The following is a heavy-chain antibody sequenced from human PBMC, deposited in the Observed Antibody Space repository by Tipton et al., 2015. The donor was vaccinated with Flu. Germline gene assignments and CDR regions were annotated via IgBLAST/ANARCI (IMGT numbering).Heavy chain of an antibody. V-gene: IGHV4-61*02. J-gene: IGHJ4*02. CDR2: IYTDGGT. CDR3: ARGRGYSYGYYPS. D-gene: IGHD5-18*01. Sequence: TLSLTCTVSGVAISSGSYYWSWIRQPAGKGLEWVGRIYTDGGTDYNATLRSRVSISVDTSKNQFSLKLSSVTAADTAVYYCARGRGYSYGYYPSWGQGTLVTVSS. CDR1: GVAISSGSYY.